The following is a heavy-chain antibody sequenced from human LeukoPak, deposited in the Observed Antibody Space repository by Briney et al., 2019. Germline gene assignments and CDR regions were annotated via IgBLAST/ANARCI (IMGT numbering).Heavy chain of an antibody. V-gene: IGHV3-48*03. Sequence: QPGPSLRLSCAAAGFTFIRYEMNCVRQAPGEGLGWVSYMGISGRTIYYADSVKGRFTISRDNAKNSLYLQMNSLRAEDTAVYYCARDRGGHWFDPWGQGTLVTVSS. CDR2: MGISGRTI. J-gene: IGHJ5*02. D-gene: IGHD3-10*01. CDR3: ARDRGGHWFDP. CDR1: GFTFIRYE.